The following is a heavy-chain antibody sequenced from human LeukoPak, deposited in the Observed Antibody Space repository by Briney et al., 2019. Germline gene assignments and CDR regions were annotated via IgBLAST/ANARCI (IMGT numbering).Heavy chain of an antibody. Sequence: SETLSLTCTVSGGSISSYYWSWIRQPAGKGLEWIGRVYTSGSTNYNPSLKSRVTMSVDTSKNQFSLKLSSVTAADTAVYYCARVWKFSRTHLETYGMDVWGQGTTVTVSS. J-gene: IGHJ6*02. CDR3: ARVWKFSRTHLETYGMDV. CDR1: GGSISSYY. CDR2: VYTSGST. D-gene: IGHD1-1*01. V-gene: IGHV4-4*07.